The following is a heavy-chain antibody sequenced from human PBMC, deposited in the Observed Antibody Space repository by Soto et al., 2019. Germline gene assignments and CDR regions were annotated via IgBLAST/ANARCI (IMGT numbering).Heavy chain of an antibody. CDR3: AKGDDIVVVVAAEGFDI. D-gene: IGHD2-15*01. J-gene: IGHJ3*02. CDR1: GFTFSSYG. Sequence: GGSLRLSCAASGFTFSSYGMHWVRQAPGKGLEWVAVISYDGSNKYYADSVKGRFTISRDNSKNTLYLQMNSLRAEDTAVYYCAKGDDIVVVVAAEGFDIWGQGTMVTVSS. CDR2: ISYDGSNK. V-gene: IGHV3-30*18.